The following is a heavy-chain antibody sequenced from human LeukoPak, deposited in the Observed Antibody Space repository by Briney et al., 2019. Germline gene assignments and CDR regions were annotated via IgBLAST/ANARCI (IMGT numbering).Heavy chain of an antibody. CDR2: IRYDGSNK. Sequence: GGSLRLSCAASGFTFSSYGMHWVRQAPGKGLEWVAFIRYDGSNKYYADSVKGRFTISRDNSKNTLYLQMNSLRAEDTAVYYCAKDKEGYCSSNSCYEFDYWGQGTLVTVSS. CDR1: GFTFSSYG. V-gene: IGHV3-30*02. J-gene: IGHJ4*02. CDR3: AKDKEGYCSSNSCYEFDY. D-gene: IGHD2-2*01.